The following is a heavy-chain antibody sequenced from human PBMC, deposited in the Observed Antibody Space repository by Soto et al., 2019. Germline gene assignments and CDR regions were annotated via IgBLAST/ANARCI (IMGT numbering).Heavy chain of an antibody. D-gene: IGHD3-16*01. CDR3: AKDRPSFYDYVWGRNDY. CDR1: GFTFSSYA. V-gene: IGHV3-23*01. J-gene: IGHJ4*02. Sequence: EVQLLESGGGLVQPGGSLRLSCAASGFTFSSYAMSWVRQAPGKGLEWVSAISGSGGSTYYADSVKGRFTISRDNSKNTLYLQMNSLRAEDTAVYYCAKDRPSFYDYVWGRNDYWGQGTLVTVSS. CDR2: ISGSGGST.